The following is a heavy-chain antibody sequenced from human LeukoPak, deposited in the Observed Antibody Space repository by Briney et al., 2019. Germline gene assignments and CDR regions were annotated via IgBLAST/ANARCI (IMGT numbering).Heavy chain of an antibody. Sequence: ASVKVSCKASGYTFTSYYMHWVRQARGQGLEWMGIINPSGGSTSYAQKFQGRVTMTRDTSTSTVYMELSSLRSEDTAVYYCARVGGNSREMDAFDIWGQGTMVTVSS. D-gene: IGHD4-23*01. V-gene: IGHV1-46*01. CDR2: INPSGGST. CDR1: GYTFTSYY. CDR3: ARVGGNSREMDAFDI. J-gene: IGHJ3*02.